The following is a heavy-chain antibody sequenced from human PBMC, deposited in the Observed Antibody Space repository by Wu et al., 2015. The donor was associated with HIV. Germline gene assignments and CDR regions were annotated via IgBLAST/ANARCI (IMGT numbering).Heavy chain of an antibody. Sequence: QVQLQQWGAGLLKPSETLSLTCAVYGGSFSGYYWSWIRQPPGKGLEWIGEINHSGSTNYNPSLKSRVTISVDTSKNQFSLKLSSVTAADTAVYYCARGMTTVPWFDPWGQGTLVTVSS. CDR3: ARGMTTVPWFDP. CDR1: GGSFSGYY. D-gene: IGHD4-11*01. V-gene: IGHV4-34*01. CDR2: INHSGST. J-gene: IGHJ5*02.